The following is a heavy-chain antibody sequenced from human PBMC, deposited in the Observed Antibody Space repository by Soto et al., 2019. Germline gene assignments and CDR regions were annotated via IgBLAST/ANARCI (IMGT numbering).Heavy chain of an antibody. V-gene: IGHV4-39*01. CDR3: ATINGGGYFDY. Sequence: KPSETLSLTCTVSGGSISSSSYYWGWIRQPPGKGLEWIGSIYYSGSTYYNPSLKSRVTISVDTSKNQFSLKLSSVTAADTAVYYCATINGGGYFDYWGQGTLVTVS. D-gene: IGHD3-16*01. J-gene: IGHJ4*02. CDR2: IYYSGST. CDR1: GGSISSSSYY.